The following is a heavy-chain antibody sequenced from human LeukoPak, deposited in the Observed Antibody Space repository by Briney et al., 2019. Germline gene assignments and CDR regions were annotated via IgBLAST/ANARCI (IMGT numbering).Heavy chain of an antibody. CDR2: IYYSGST. CDR3: ARDDGAATGKGFDY. Sequence: SETLSLTCTVSGGSISSYYWSWIRQPPGKGLEWIGYIYYSGSTNYNPSLKSRVTISVDTSKNQFSLKLSSVTAADTAVYYCARDDGAATGKGFDYWGQGTLVTDSS. V-gene: IGHV4-59*01. J-gene: IGHJ4*02. CDR1: GGSISSYY. D-gene: IGHD6-13*01.